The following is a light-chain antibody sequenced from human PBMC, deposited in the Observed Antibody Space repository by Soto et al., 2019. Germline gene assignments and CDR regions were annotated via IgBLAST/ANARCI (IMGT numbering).Light chain of an antibody. CDR1: QGIRND. V-gene: IGKV1-6*01. CDR2: AAS. J-gene: IGKJ1*01. Sequence: AIQMTQSPSSLSASVGDTVTITCRASQGIRNDLGWYQQKPGKDRKLLIYAASSLQSGVPSRFRGSGSGTDFTITISSLQPEEFATYYCLQDYNYPRTFGQGTKVDIK. CDR3: LQDYNYPRT.